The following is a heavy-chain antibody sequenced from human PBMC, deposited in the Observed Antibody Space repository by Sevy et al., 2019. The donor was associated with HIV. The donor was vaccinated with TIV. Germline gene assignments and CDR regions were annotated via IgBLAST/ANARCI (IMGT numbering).Heavy chain of an antibody. J-gene: IGHJ4*02. CDR2: ISSYSYI. CDR1: GFTFTSYS. CDR3: ARDGGNYFDY. Sequence: GGSLRLSCEAYGFTFTSYSMNWVRQAPGKGLEWVSSISSYSYISYADSVKGRFTVSRDNAKNSLYLQMSSLRAEDMAVYYCARDGGNYFDYWGLGTLVTVSS. D-gene: IGHD3-16*01. V-gene: IGHV3-21*01.